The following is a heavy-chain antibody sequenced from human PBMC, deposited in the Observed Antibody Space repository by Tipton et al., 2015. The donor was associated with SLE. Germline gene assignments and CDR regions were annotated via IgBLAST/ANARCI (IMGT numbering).Heavy chain of an antibody. J-gene: IGHJ3*02. CDR1: GFTFSSYW. CDR2: IRYDGSIK. D-gene: IGHD4-23*01. Sequence: SLRLSCAASGFTFSSYWMSWVRQAPGKGLECVAFIRYDGSIKDYADSVKGRFTISRDNSKNTLYLQMNSLRIEDTAVYYCAKVVKEPPSFAFDMWGQGTMVTVSS. V-gene: IGHV3-30*02. CDR3: AKVVKEPPSFAFDM.